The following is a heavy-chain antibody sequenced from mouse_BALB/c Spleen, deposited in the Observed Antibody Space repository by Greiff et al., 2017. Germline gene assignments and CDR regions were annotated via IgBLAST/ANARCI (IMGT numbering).Heavy chain of an antibody. D-gene: IGHD2-12*01. Sequence: VQVVESGPGLVAPSQSLSITCTVSGFSLTSYGVHWVRQPPGKGLEWLGVIWAGGSTNYNSALMSRLSISKDNSKSQVFLKMNSLQTDDTAMYYCARLRRDYFDYWGQGTTLTVSS. CDR2: IWAGGST. V-gene: IGHV2-9*02. CDR1: GFSLTSYG. J-gene: IGHJ2*01. CDR3: ARLRRDYFDY.